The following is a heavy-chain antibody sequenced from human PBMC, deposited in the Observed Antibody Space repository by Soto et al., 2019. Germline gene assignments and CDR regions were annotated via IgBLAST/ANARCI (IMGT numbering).Heavy chain of an antibody. V-gene: IGHV3-23*01. Sequence: GGSLRLSCAASGFTFSSYAMSWVRQSPGKGLEWVSAISGSGGSTYYADSVKGRFTISRDNSKNTQYLQMNSLRAEDTAVYYCAKDKAGNYYDSSGYHYWGQGTLVTVSS. D-gene: IGHD3-22*01. CDR2: ISGSGGST. CDR3: AKDKAGNYYDSSGYHY. CDR1: GFTFSSYA. J-gene: IGHJ4*02.